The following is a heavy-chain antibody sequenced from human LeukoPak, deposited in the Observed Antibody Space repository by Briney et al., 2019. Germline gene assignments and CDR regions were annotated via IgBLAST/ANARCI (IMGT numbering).Heavy chain of an antibody. CDR2: ITGDGSST. Sequence: GGSLRLSCAASGFAFSGYWMHGVRQPPGKGLVWVSRITGDGSSTTYADSVKGRFTISRDNAKNTLYLQMISLRAEDTAVYYCARDTGWYFDLWGRGTLVTVSS. D-gene: IGHD4-17*01. CDR1: GFAFSGYW. V-gene: IGHV3-74*01. CDR3: ARDTGWYFDL. J-gene: IGHJ2*01.